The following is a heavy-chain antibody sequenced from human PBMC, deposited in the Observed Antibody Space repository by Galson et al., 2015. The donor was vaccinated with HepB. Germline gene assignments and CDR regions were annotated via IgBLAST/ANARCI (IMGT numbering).Heavy chain of an antibody. V-gene: IGHV1-18*01. J-gene: IGHJ5*02. CDR3: ARGGITMDRPPNWFDP. Sequence: SVKVSCKASGYSFSSYGISWVRQAPGQGLEWMGRISVHNGNTHYAQKFQGRVNMTIDTSTSTAYMELRTLTSDDTAVYYCARGGITMDRPPNWFDPWGQGTRVTGSS. D-gene: IGHD3-10*01. CDR1: GYSFSSYG. CDR2: ISVHNGNT.